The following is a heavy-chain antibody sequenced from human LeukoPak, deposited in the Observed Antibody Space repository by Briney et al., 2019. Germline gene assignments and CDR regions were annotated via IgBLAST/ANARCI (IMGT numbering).Heavy chain of an antibody. CDR3: ARSLRSGYLDAFDI. D-gene: IGHD3-22*01. J-gene: IGHJ3*02. CDR2: IYYSGST. Sequence: SETLSLTCTVSGGSISYYYWSWIRQPPGKGLEWIGYIYYSGSTNYNPSLKSRVTISVDTSKNQFFLKLTSVTAADTAVYYCARSLRSGYLDAFDIWGQGTMVTVSS. V-gene: IGHV4-59*01. CDR1: GGSISYYY.